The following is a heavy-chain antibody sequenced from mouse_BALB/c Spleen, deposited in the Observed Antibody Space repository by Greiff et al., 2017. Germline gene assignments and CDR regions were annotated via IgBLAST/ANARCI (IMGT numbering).Heavy chain of an antibody. CDR1: GFTFSNYW. CDR2: IRLKSNNYAT. J-gene: IGHJ2*01. V-gene: IGHV6-6*02. Sequence: EVQVVESGGGLVQPGGSMKLSCVASGFTFSNYWMNWVRQSPEKGLEWVAEIRLKSNNYATHYAVSVKGRYTISRDDSKSRVYLQMNNLRAEDTGIYYCTKAGFDYWGQGTTLTVSS. CDR3: TKAGFDY. D-gene: IGHD3-2*02.